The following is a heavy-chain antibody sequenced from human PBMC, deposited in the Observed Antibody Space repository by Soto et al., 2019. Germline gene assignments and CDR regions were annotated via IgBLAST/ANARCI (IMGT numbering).Heavy chain of an antibody. CDR1: GFTFSSYA. V-gene: IGHV3-30-3*01. Sequence: GGSLRLSCAASGFTFSSYAMHWIRQAPGKGLEWVAVISYDGSNKYYADSVKGRFTISRDNSKNTLYLQMNSLRAEDTAVYYCARDDRAAAALFDYWGQGTLVTVSS. D-gene: IGHD6-13*01. CDR3: ARDDRAAAALFDY. J-gene: IGHJ4*02. CDR2: ISYDGSNK.